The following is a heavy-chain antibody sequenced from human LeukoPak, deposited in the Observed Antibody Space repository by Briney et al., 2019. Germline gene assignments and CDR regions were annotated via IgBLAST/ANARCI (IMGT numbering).Heavy chain of an antibody. CDR1: GGSISSYY. CDR2: IYASGST. V-gene: IGHV4-4*07. Sequence: SETLSLTCTVSGGSISSYYWSWIRQPAGKGLQWIGHIYASGSTNYNPSLKSRVTMSVDTSKNHFSLKLSSVTAADTAVYYCARENYDSSGYYQYYFDYWGQGTLVTVSS. J-gene: IGHJ4*02. CDR3: ARENYDSSGYYQYYFDY. D-gene: IGHD3-22*01.